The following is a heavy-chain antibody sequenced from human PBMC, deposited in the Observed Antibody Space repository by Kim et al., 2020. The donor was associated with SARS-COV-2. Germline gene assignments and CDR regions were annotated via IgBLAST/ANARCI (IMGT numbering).Heavy chain of an antibody. V-gene: IGHV4-31*03. CDR1: GGSIGTGGKF. J-gene: IGHJ4*02. D-gene: IGHD2-2*01. CDR3: ARGQPLDY. CDR2: ISYSGNP. Sequence: SETLSLTCSVSGGSIGTGGKFWTWIRQHPAKGLVWIGYISYSGNPHYRPSLRSRVSISLQTSENQFSLTLTSVTAADTAVYYCARGQPLDYWGQGILVTVSS.